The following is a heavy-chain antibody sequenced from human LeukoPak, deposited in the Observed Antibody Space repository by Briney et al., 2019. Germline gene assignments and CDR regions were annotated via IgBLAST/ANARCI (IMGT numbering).Heavy chain of an antibody. CDR2: IYSGGST. J-gene: IGHJ4*02. V-gene: IGHV3-66*01. CDR1: GFTVSSNY. CDR3: ARDYYGSGSYDY. D-gene: IGHD3-10*01. Sequence: GGSLRLSCAASGFTVSSNYMSWVRQAPGKGLEWVSVIYSGGSTYYADSVKGRFTISRDNSKNTLYLQMNSLRAEDTAVYYCARDYYGSGSYDYWGQGTLVTVSS.